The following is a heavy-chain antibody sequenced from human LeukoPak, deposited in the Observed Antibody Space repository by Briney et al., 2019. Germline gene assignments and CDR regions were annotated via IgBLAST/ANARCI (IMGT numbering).Heavy chain of an antibody. D-gene: IGHD3-10*01. CDR1: GYTLTELS. J-gene: IGHJ3*02. CDR2: FDPEDGET. CDR3: ATEKAWFGELFHQANKAFDI. Sequence: ASVKVSCKVSGYTLTELSMHWVRQAPGKGLEWMGGFDPEDGETIYAQKFQGRATMTEDTSTDTAYMELSSLRSEDTAVYYCATEKAWFGELFHQANKAFDIWGQGTMVTVSS. V-gene: IGHV1-24*01.